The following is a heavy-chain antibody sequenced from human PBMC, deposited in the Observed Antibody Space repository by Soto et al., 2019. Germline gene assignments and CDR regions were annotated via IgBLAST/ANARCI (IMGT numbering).Heavy chain of an antibody. Sequence: ASVKVSCKASGYTFTGYYMHWVRQAPGQGLEWMGWINPNSGGTNYAQKFQGWVTMTRDTSISTAYMELSRLTSDDTAVYYCARDGSSTTNDDAFDIWGQGTMVTVSS. CDR2: INPNSGGT. CDR3: ARDGSSTTNDDAFDI. J-gene: IGHJ3*02. D-gene: IGHD2-2*01. CDR1: GYTFTGYY. V-gene: IGHV1-2*04.